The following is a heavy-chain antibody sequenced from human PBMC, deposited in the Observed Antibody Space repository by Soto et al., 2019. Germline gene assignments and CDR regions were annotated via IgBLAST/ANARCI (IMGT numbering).Heavy chain of an antibody. D-gene: IGHD3-10*01. CDR2: IYYSGST. J-gene: IGHJ3*02. Sequence: SETLSLTCTVSGGSISSGGYYWSWIRQHPGKGLEWIGYIYYSGSTYYNPSLKSRVTISVDTSKNQFSLKLSSVTAADTAVYYCARDRHRGYGSGDGGAFDIWGQGTMVTVSS. CDR1: GGSISSGGYY. V-gene: IGHV4-31*03. CDR3: ARDRHRGYGSGDGGAFDI.